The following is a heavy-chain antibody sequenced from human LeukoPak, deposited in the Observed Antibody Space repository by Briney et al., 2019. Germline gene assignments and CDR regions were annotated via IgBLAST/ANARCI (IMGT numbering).Heavy chain of an antibody. V-gene: IGHV4-39*07. CDR2: IYYSGST. Sequence: PSETLSLTCTVSGGSISSSSYYWGWIRQPPGKGLEWIGSIYYSGSTYYNPSLKSRVTISVDTSKNQFSLKLSSVTAADTAVYYCARDWVVGSGWYVAYWGQGTLVTVSS. D-gene: IGHD6-19*01. CDR1: GGSISSSSYY. J-gene: IGHJ4*02. CDR3: ARDWVVGSGWYVAY.